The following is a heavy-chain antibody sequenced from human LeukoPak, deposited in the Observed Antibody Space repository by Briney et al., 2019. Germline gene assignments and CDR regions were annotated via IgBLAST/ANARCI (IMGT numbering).Heavy chain of an antibody. Sequence: SQTLSLTCAVSGGSISSGGYSWSWIRQPPGKGLEWIGYIYHSGSTYYNPSLKSRVTISVDRSKNQFSLKLSSVTAADTAVYYCASRYSGSYGDFDYWGQGTLVTVSS. D-gene: IGHD1-26*01. J-gene: IGHJ4*02. CDR1: GGSISSGGYS. CDR2: IYHSGST. CDR3: ASRYSGSYGDFDY. V-gene: IGHV4-30-2*01.